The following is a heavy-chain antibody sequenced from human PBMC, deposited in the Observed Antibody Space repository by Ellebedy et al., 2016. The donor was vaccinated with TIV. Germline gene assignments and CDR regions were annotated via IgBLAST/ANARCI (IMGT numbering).Heavy chain of an antibody. CDR3: APVRFLEWLSPLN. J-gene: IGHJ4*02. D-gene: IGHD3-3*01. Sequence: ASVKVSXKASGYTFTSYGISWVRQAPGQGLEWMGWISAYNGNTNYAQKLQGRVTMTTDTSTSTAYMELRSLRSEDTAVYYCAPVRFLEWLSPLNWGQGTLVTVSS. V-gene: IGHV1-18*01. CDR1: GYTFTSYG. CDR2: ISAYNGNT.